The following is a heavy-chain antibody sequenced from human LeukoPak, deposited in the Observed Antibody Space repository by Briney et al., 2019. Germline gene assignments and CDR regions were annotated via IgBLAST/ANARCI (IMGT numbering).Heavy chain of an antibody. Sequence: SETLSLTCSASGGSISSYYWSWIRQPAGKGLEWIGRINTRGNTNYNPSLKSRVTISVDTSKNQLSLELSSVTAADTAVYYCARHGIVDSSRKYYFDYWGQGTLVTVSS. CDR2: INTRGNT. J-gene: IGHJ4*02. CDR3: ARHGIVDSSRKYYFDY. D-gene: IGHD6-13*01. CDR1: GGSISSYY. V-gene: IGHV4-4*07.